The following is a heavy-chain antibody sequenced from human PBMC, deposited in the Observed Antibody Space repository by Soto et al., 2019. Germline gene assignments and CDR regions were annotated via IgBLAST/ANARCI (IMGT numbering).Heavy chain of an antibody. CDR2: IYSGGTT. D-gene: IGHD3-10*01. CDR1: GFTVSSNY. CDR3: AREAPDDGVAFDI. V-gene: IGHV3-66*01. J-gene: IGHJ3*02. Sequence: EVQLVESGGGLVQPGGSLRLSCAASGFTVSSNYMSWVRQTPGKGLEWVSVIYSGGTTYYADSVKGRFTISRDNSKNTLYLQMNSLRAEDTAVYYCAREAPDDGVAFDIWGQGTMVPVSS.